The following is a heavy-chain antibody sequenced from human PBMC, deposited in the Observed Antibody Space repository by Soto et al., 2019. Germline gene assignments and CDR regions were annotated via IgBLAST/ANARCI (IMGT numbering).Heavy chain of an antibody. D-gene: IGHD3-22*01. Sequence: PGGSLRLSCSASGFTFSSYDMHWVRQGPGKGLEWVSAIGTAGDTNYAGSVKGRFTISRENAKNSLYLQMNSLSAGDTAIYFCARAIGPTLFDYWGQGTLVTVSS. CDR3: ARAIGPTLFDY. CDR1: GFTFSSYD. CDR2: IGTAGDT. V-gene: IGHV3-13*04. J-gene: IGHJ4*02.